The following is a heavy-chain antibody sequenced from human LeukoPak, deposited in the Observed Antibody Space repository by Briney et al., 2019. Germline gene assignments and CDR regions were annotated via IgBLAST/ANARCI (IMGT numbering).Heavy chain of an antibody. Sequence: PGGSLRLSCAASGFTFNNYGMHWVRQAPGKGLEWVAVISYDENNKYYVESVKGRFTISRDSSKNTLYLQMNSLRAEDTAVYYCARRPVVTRHYYGMDVWGQGTTVTVSS. D-gene: IGHD4-23*01. CDR2: ISYDENNK. CDR1: GFTFNNYG. J-gene: IGHJ6*02. CDR3: ARRPVVTRHYYGMDV. V-gene: IGHV3-30*03.